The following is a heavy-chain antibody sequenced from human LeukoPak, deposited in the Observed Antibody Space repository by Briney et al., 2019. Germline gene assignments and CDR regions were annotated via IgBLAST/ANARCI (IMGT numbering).Heavy chain of an antibody. Sequence: SETLSLTCTVSGGSVSSGSFYWSWIRQPPGKGLEWIGYIYYSGSTNYNPSLKSRLTMSVDTSRKQFSLKLSSVTAADTAVYYCARGPTRDYFDYWGQGTLVTVSS. CDR3: ARGPTRDYFDY. CDR1: GGSVSSGSFY. CDR2: IYYSGST. J-gene: IGHJ4*02. V-gene: IGHV4-61*01.